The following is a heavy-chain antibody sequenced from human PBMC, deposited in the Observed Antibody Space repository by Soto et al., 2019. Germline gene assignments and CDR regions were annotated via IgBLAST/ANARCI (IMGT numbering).Heavy chain of an antibody. Sequence: GGSLRLSCAASGFTFSSYAMHWVRQAPGKGLEYVSAISSNGGSTYYANSVKGRLTISRDNSKNTLYLQMGSLRAEDMAVYYCARDSSRASGSFDYWGQGTLVTVSS. CDR1: GFTFSSYA. CDR3: ARDSSRASGSFDY. V-gene: IGHV3-64*01. J-gene: IGHJ4*02. D-gene: IGHD6-13*01. CDR2: ISSNGGST.